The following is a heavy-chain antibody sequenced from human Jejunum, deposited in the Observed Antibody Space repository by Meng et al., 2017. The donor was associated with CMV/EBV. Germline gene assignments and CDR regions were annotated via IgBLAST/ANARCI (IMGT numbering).Heavy chain of an antibody. CDR1: GFTFSTHW. D-gene: IGHD6-19*01. J-gene: IGHJ5*02. Sequence: SGFTFSTHWVHWVRQAPGKGLEWVADMWYHGRDMYYTDAVKGRFTISRDDSKSTVYLQMNSLRVEDTAVYYCARDLAVGRIWFDPWGQGTLVTVSS. CDR2: MWYHGRDM. V-gene: IGHV3-33*08. CDR3: ARDLAVGRIWFDP.